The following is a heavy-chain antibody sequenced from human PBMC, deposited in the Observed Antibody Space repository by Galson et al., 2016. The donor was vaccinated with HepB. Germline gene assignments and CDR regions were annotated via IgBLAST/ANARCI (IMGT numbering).Heavy chain of an antibody. J-gene: IGHJ4*02. V-gene: IGHV4-39*01. CDR3: ARLPTYGSTTRKIRRFDY. CDR1: GGSISSSDYY. D-gene: IGHD1-26*01. Sequence: SETLSLTCSVSGGSISSSDYYWGWIRQPPGKGLEWIGSMHYSGSTFYNPSLKSQVTISIDTSKNQFSLKLSSVTVADTAVYYCARLPTYGSTTRKIRRFDYWGQGTQVTVSS. CDR2: MHYSGST.